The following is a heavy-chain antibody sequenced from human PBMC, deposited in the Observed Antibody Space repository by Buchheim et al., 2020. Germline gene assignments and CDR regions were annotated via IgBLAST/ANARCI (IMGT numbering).Heavy chain of an antibody. CDR1: GGSFSGYY. CDR2: INHSGST. V-gene: IGHV4-34*01. CDR3: ARGCRVLSRYYYGSGSQSCFDY. Sequence: QVQLQQWGAGLLKPSETLSLTCAVYGGSFSGYYWSWIRQPPGKGLEWIGEINHSGSTNYNPSLKSRVTISVDTSKNQFSLKLSSVTAADTAVYYCARGCRVLSRYYYGSGSQSCFDYWGQGTL. J-gene: IGHJ4*02. D-gene: IGHD3-10*01.